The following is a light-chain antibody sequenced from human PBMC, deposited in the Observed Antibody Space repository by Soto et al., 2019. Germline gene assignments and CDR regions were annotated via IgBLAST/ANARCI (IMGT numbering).Light chain of an antibody. CDR3: TSYAGSNIPVL. V-gene: IGLV2-8*01. Sequence: QSALTQPPSASGSPGQSVTISCTGTSSDVGGYNFVSWYQQRPGKAPKLMIYDVPERPSGVPDRFSGSKSGNTASLTVSGLQGEDEADYYCTSYAGSNIPVLFGGGTKVTGL. J-gene: IGLJ2*01. CDR2: DVP. CDR1: SSDVGGYNF.